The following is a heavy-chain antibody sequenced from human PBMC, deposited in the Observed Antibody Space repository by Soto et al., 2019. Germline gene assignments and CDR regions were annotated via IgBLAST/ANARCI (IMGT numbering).Heavy chain of an antibody. D-gene: IGHD2-15*01. Sequence: SETLSLTCAVSSGSISSSNWWSWVRQPPGKGLEWIGEIYHSGSTNYNPSLKSRVTISVDKSKNQFSLKLSSVTAADTAVYYCARGGLGYCSGGSCYSSDYYYYMDVWGKGTTVTVSS. CDR3: ARGGLGYCSGGSCYSSDYYYYMDV. J-gene: IGHJ6*03. V-gene: IGHV4-4*02. CDR1: SGSISSSNW. CDR2: IYHSGST.